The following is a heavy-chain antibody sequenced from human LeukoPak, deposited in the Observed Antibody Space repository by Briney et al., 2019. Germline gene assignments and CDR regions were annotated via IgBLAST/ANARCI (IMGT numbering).Heavy chain of an antibody. CDR3: SRHAGYNWKDGIDF. Sequence: SVKVSCKASGGTFRSYVVSWVRLAPGQGLEWMGGVIPIFGASKYAQKFQGRVTITTDESTSTAYMELSSLRSEDTAVYYCSRHAGYNWKDGIDFWGQGTLVTVAS. CDR1: GGTFRSYV. D-gene: IGHD1-20*01. CDR2: VIPIFGAS. J-gene: IGHJ4*02. V-gene: IGHV1-69*05.